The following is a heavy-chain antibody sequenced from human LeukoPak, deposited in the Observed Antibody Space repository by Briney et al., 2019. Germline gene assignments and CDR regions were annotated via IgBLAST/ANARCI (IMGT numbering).Heavy chain of an antibody. V-gene: IGHV1-18*01. CDR1: GYTFTSYG. CDR3: ARYYYGGNSDHFDY. D-gene: IGHD4-23*01. J-gene: IGHJ4*02. CDR2: IIAYNGNT. Sequence: ASVKVSCKASGYTFTSYGISWVRQAPGQGLEWMGWIIAYNGNTNYAQKLQGRVTMTTDTSTSTAYMELRSLRSDDTAVYYCARYYYGGNSDHFDYWGQGTLVTVSS.